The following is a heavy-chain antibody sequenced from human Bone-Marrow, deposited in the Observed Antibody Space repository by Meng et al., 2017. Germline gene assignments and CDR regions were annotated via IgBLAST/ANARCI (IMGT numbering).Heavy chain of an antibody. J-gene: IGHJ4*02. Sequence: QVRLQESGPGLVKPSGTLSLTFTVSGDSISSDSWWSWVRQPPGKGLEWIGEVYHRGDTNYNPSLKSRVDISVNKSKNQFYLRLFSVTAADTAVYYCGRDQGRELINHWGQGTLVTVSS. V-gene: IGHV4-4*02. CDR3: GRDQGRELINH. D-gene: IGHD1-7*01. CDR2: VYHRGDT. CDR1: GDSISSDSW.